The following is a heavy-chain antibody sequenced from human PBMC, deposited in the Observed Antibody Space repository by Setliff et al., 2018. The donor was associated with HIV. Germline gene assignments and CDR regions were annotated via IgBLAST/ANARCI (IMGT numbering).Heavy chain of an antibody. CDR2: INPNTGAT. J-gene: IGHJ4*02. D-gene: IGHD3-22*01. Sequence: ASVKVSCKASGYTFTGYYMHWVRQAPGQGLEWMGWINPNTGATKYAQKLQVRVTLTRDTSMTTAYMELRSLRSDDTAVYYCVRSPGSFISTDSTEAGDYWGQGTLVTVSS. CDR1: GYTFTGYY. CDR3: VRSPGSFISTDSTEAGDY. V-gene: IGHV1-2*02.